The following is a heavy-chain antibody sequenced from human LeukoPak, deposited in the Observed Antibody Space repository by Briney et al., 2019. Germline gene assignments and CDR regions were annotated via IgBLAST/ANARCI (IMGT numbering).Heavy chain of an antibody. CDR1: GVSFSGYD. Sequence: AETLSLTCAVYGVSFSGYDWSWIRQPPGKGLEWIGEINHSGSTNYNPSLKSRVTISVDTSKNQFSLKLSSVTAADTAVYYCARRILGYCTNGVCYTGGAFDIWGQGTMVTVSS. CDR2: INHSGST. V-gene: IGHV4-34*01. D-gene: IGHD2-8*01. CDR3: ARRILGYCTNGVCYTGGAFDI. J-gene: IGHJ3*02.